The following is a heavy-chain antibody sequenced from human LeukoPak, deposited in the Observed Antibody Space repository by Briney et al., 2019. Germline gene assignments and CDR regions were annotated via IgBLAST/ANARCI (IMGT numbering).Heavy chain of an antibody. Sequence: ASVKVSCKASGYTFTSYDINWVRQATGQGLEWMGWINPNSGGTNYAQKFQGRVTMTRDTSISTAYMELSRLRSDDTAVYYCASPAGPDYYGSGSLDYWGQGTLVTVSS. CDR3: ASPAGPDYYGSGSLDY. J-gene: IGHJ4*02. CDR1: GYTFTSYD. CDR2: INPNSGGT. V-gene: IGHV1-2*02. D-gene: IGHD3-10*01.